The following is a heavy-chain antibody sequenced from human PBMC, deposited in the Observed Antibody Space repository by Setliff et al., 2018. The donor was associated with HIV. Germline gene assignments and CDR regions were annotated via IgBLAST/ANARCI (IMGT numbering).Heavy chain of an antibody. CDR1: GGSLSDYY. Sequence: SETLSLTCTVSGGSLSDYYWSWIRQAPGKGLEWIGYVYYNGNINYNPSLRSRVTISVDTSKNQFSLTLTSVTATDTAVYFCARVPFGVHRYYFDSWGQGKLVTVSS. V-gene: IGHV4-59*01. CDR3: ARVPFGVHRYYFDS. J-gene: IGHJ4*02. D-gene: IGHD3-16*01. CDR2: VYYNGNI.